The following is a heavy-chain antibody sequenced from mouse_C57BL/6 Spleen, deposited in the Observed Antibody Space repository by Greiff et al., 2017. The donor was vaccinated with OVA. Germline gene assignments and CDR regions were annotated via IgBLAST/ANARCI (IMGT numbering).Heavy chain of an antibody. D-gene: IGHD2-4*01. CDR2: IYPGSGNT. CDR1: GYTFTDYY. V-gene: IGHV1-76*01. CDR3: ASHDYDAFAY. Sequence: QVQLQQSGAELVRPGASVKLPCKASGYTFTDYYINWVKQRPGQGLEWIARIYPGSGNTYYNEKFKGKATLTAEKSSSTAYMQLSSLTSEDAAVYFCASHDYDAFAYWGQGTLVTVSA. J-gene: IGHJ3*01.